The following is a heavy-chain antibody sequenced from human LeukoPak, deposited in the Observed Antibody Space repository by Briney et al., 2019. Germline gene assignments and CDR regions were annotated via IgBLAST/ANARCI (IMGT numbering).Heavy chain of an antibody. J-gene: IGHJ3*02. Sequence: SETLSLTCAVYGGSFSGYYWSWIRQPPGKGLEWIGEINHSGSTNYSPSLKSRVTISVDTSKNQFSLKLSSVTAADTAVYYCALGSDSSGYSSDAFDIWGQGTMVTVSS. CDR2: INHSGST. CDR1: GGSFSGYY. CDR3: ALGSDSSGYSSDAFDI. D-gene: IGHD3-22*01. V-gene: IGHV4-34*01.